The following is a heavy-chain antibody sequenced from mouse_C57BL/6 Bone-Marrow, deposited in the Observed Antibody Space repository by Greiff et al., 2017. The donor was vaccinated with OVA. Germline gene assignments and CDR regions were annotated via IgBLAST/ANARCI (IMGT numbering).Heavy chain of an antibody. CDR2: IWSGGST. J-gene: IGHJ3*01. V-gene: IGHV2-2*01. CDR3: ASDGYYVWFAY. CDR1: GFSLTSYG. D-gene: IGHD2-3*01. Sequence: VQGVESGPGLVQPSQSLSITCTVSGFSLTSYGVHWVRQSPGKGLEWLGVIWSGGSTDYNAAFISRLSISKDNTKSQLFFKMNSLQADDTAIYYCASDGYYVWFAYWGQGTLVTVSA.